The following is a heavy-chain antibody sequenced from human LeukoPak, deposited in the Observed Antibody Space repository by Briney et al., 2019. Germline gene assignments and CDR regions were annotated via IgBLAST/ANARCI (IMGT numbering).Heavy chain of an antibody. CDR2: NNPNDGDT. CDR1: GYTFTDDY. V-gene: IGHV1-2*02. J-gene: IGHJ4*02. CDR3: ARANFLYCSSTTCLFDY. D-gene: IGHD2-2*01. Sequence: ASVTVSCTASGYTFTDDYMHWVRQVPGQGFEWMGWNNPNDGDTNYAQKFQGRVTMTRDTSISTAHMEVSRLRSDDPAVYYCARANFLYCSSTTCLFDYWGQGTLVTVSS.